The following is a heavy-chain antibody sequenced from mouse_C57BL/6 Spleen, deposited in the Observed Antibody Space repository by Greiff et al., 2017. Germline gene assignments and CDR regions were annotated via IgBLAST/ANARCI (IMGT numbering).Heavy chain of an antibody. CDR1: GYTFTDYY. CDR3: ARRYDGNHGYFDV. Sequence: EVQLQQSGPVLVKPGASVKMSCKASGYTFTDYYMNWVKQSHGKSLEWIGVINPYNGGTSYNQKFKGKATLPVDKSSSTAYMELNSLTSEDSAVYYCARRYDGNHGYFDVWGTGTTVTVSS. V-gene: IGHV1-19*01. D-gene: IGHD2-1*01. CDR2: INPYNGGT. J-gene: IGHJ1*03.